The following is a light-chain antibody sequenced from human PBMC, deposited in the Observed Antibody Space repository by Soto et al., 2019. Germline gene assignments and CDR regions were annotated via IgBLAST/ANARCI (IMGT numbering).Light chain of an antibody. CDR3: QQSYSNPTWT. J-gene: IGKJ1*01. CDR1: QSISSY. CDR2: AAS. V-gene: IGKV1-39*01. Sequence: DIQLTQSPSSLSASVRDRVTITCRASQSISSYLNWYQQKPGKAPKLLIYAASSLQSGVPSRFSGSGSGTDFTLTISSLQPEDFATYYCQQSYSNPTWTFGQGTKVDI.